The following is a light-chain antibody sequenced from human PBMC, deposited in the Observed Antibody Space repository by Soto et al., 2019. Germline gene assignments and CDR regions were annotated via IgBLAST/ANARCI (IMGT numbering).Light chain of an antibody. J-gene: IGLJ1*01. CDR2: EGS. CDR3: CSYAGSTNV. V-gene: IGLV2-23*03. Sequence: QSVLTQPASVSESPGQSNTISCTGTSSHVGSYKFVSWYQHHPGKAPKLMIYEGSKRPSGVSDRFSGSKSGNTASLTISGLQADDEADYYCCSYAGSTNVFGTGTKVTVL. CDR1: SSHVGSYKF.